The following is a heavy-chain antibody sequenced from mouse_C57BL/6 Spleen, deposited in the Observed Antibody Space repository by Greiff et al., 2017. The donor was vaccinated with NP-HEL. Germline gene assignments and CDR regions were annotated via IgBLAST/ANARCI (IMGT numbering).Heavy chain of an antibody. D-gene: IGHD1-1*01. CDR3: AREHFNYSGSREYYFDY. CDR1: GFTFSDYY. Sequence: EVQLVESEGGLVQPGSSMKLSCTASGFTFSDYYMAWVRQVPEKGLEWVANINYDGSSTYYLDSLKSRFIISRDNAKNILYLQMSSLKSEDTATYYCAREHFNYSGSREYYFDYWGQGTTLTVSS. J-gene: IGHJ2*01. CDR2: INYDGSST. V-gene: IGHV5-16*01.